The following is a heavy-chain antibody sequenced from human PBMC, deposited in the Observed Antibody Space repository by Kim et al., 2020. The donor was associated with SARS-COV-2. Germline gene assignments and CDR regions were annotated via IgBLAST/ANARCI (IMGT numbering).Heavy chain of an antibody. V-gene: IGHV1-18*01. CDR1: GYTFTSYG. CDR3: ARGSEYSSSWAGDYYYYYGMDV. CDR2: ISAYNGNT. D-gene: IGHD6-13*01. J-gene: IGHJ6*02. Sequence: ASVKVSCKASGYTFTSYGISWVRQAPGQGLEWMGWISAYNGNTNYAQKLQGRVTMTTDTSTSTAYMELRSLRSDDTAVYYCARGSEYSSSWAGDYYYYYGMDVWGQGTTVTVSS.